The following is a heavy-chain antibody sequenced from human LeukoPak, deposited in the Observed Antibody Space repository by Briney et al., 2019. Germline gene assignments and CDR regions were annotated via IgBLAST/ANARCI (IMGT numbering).Heavy chain of an antibody. J-gene: IGHJ4*02. CDR2: IYYSGST. V-gene: IGHV4-39*01. CDR3: ARLLDCSGGSCYSAGGY. D-gene: IGHD2-15*01. Sequence: KPSEPLSLTCTVSGGSISSSSYYWGWIRQPPGKGLEWIGSIYYSGSTYYNPSLKSRVTISVDTSKNQFSLKLSSVTAADTAVYYCARLLDCSGGSCYSAGGYWGQGTLVTVSS. CDR1: GGSISSSSYY.